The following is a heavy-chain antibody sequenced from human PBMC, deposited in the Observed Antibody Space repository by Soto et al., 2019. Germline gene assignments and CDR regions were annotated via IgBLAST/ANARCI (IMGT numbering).Heavy chain of an antibody. J-gene: IGHJ4*02. V-gene: IGHV3-64D*08. D-gene: IGHD3-22*01. CDR2: ISSRGGST. CDR1: GFTFSSYA. CDR3: VKDESRVDSSGFFPYFDS. Sequence: GGSLRLSCSASGFTFSSYAMHWVRQAPGKGLECVSVISSRGGSTYYADSVKGRFTISRDNSKNTLYLQMSSLRVEDTAVYYCVKDESRVDSSGFFPYFDSWGQGTLVTVSS.